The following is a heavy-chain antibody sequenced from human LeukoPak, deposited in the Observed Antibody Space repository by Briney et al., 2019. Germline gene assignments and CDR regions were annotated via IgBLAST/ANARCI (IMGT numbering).Heavy chain of an antibody. Sequence: GGSLRLSCEVSGSTFSNYWMSWIRQVPGKGLEWLACIKGDGSERHYVDSVRGRFTVSRDSAKNSLYLQMNSLRAEDTAVYYCASLRTDPTVVNGFWGQGTLVTVSS. V-gene: IGHV3-7*01. CDR2: IKGDGSER. D-gene: IGHD4-11*01. CDR3: ASLRTDPTVVNGF. J-gene: IGHJ4*02. CDR1: GSTFSNYW.